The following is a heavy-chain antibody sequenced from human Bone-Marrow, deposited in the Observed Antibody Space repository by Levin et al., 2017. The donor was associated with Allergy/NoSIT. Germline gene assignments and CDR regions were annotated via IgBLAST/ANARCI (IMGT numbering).Heavy chain of an antibody. CDR1: GFTFSSYA. Sequence: PGGSLRLSCVASGFTFSSYAMSWVRQAPGKGLEWVSAISGSGGSSFYADSVKGRFTISRDNSKNTLYLQMHSLRAEDAAIYYCARGVAFWGQGTLVTVSS. V-gene: IGHV3-23*01. CDR2: ISGSGGSS. D-gene: IGHD2-15*01. CDR3: ARGVAF. J-gene: IGHJ1*01.